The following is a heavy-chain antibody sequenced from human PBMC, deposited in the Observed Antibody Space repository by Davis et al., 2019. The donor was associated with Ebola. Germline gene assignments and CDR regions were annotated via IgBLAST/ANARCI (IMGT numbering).Heavy chain of an antibody. D-gene: IGHD1-26*01. CDR3: ARHYSGSYPEADY. CDR1: GFTFSDYY. V-gene: IGHV3-11*01. J-gene: IGHJ4*02. CDR2: ISSSGSTI. Sequence: SLKISCAASGFTFSDYYMSWIRQAPGKGLEWVSYISSSGSTIYYADSVKGRFTISRDNAKNSLYLQMNSLRAEDTAVYYCARHYSGSYPEADYWGQGTLVTVSS.